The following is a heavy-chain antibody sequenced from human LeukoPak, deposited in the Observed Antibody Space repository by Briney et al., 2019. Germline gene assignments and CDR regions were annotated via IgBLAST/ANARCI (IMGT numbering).Heavy chain of an antibody. CDR2: NIPIFGTA. V-gene: IGHV1-69*13. D-gene: IGHD3-10*01. CDR3: ARGFWGPGSATPEYYYYGMDA. Sequence: EASVKVSCKASGGTFSSYAISWVRQAPGQGLEWMGGNIPIFGTANYAQKFQGRVTITADESTSTAYMELSSLRSEDTAVYYCARGFWGPGSATPEYYYYGMDAWGQGTTVTVSS. J-gene: IGHJ6*02. CDR1: GGTFSSYA.